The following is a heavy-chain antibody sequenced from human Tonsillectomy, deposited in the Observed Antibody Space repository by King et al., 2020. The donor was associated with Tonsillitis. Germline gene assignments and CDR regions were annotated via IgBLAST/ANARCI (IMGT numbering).Heavy chain of an antibody. J-gene: IGHJ4*02. CDR3: ARGGNYYDSSGYYNFDY. D-gene: IGHD3-22*01. CDR1: GGTFSSYA. Sequence: QLVQSGAEVKKPGSSVKVSCKASGGTFSSYAISWVRQAPGQGLEWMGGIIPIFGTANYAQKFQGRDTITADESTSTAYMELSSLRSEDTAVYYCARGGNYYDSSGYYNFDYWGQGTLVTVSS. V-gene: IGHV1-69*12. CDR2: IIPIFGTA.